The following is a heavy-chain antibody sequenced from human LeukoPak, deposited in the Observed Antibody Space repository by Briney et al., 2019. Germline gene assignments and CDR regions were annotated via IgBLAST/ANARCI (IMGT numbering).Heavy chain of an antibody. J-gene: IGHJ5*02. CDR2: INPSGGST. CDR1: GYTFTSYY. V-gene: IGHV1-46*01. CDR3: ARDGLSITMVRGVITEYADNWFDP. D-gene: IGHD3-10*01. Sequence: ASVKVSCKASGYTFTSYYMHWVRQAPGQGLEWMGIINPSGGSTSYAQKFQGRVTITADKSTSTAYMELSSLRSDDTAVYYCARDGLSITMVRGVITEYADNWFDPWGQGTLVTVSS.